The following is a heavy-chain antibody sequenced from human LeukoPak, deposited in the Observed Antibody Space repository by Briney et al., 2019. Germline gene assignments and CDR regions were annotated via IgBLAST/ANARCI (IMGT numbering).Heavy chain of an antibody. CDR2: NNTDGSTT. Sequence: PGGSLRLSCAASGFTFSNDWMHWVRQTPGKGLVWVSRNNTDGSTTTYADSVKGRFTISRDNAKNTPYLQMNSLRVEDTAVYYCARGRGGSYHYWGQGTLVTVSS. CDR3: ARGRGGSYHY. CDR1: GFTFSNDW. J-gene: IGHJ4*02. D-gene: IGHD1-26*01. V-gene: IGHV3-74*01.